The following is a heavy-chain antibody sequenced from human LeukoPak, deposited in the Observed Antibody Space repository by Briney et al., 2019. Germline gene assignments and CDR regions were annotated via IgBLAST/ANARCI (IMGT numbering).Heavy chain of an antibody. J-gene: IGHJ4*02. Sequence: PGGSLRLSCAASRFSFSKYAMHWVRQAPGKGLEWVAVISFDETKKYYADSVKGRFTISRDNSNNTLFLQMNSLKTEDTAVYFCARMKVIKGASLDYWGQGSLVTVSS. CDR3: ARMKVIKGASLDY. CDR1: RFSFSKYA. V-gene: IGHV3-30-3*01. CDR2: ISFDETKK. D-gene: IGHD2/OR15-2a*01.